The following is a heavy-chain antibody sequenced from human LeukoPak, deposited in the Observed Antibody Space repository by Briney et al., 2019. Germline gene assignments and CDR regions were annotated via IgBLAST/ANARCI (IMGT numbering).Heavy chain of an antibody. CDR2: IYYSGST. J-gene: IGHJ4*02. V-gene: IGHV4-59*01. Sequence: SETLSLTCTVSGGSISSYYWSWFRQPPGKGLEWIGYIYYSGSTNYNPSLKSRVTISVDTSKNQFSLKLSSVTAADTAVYYCARDITLDSWGQGTLVTVSS. CDR3: ARDITLDS. CDR1: GGSISSYY.